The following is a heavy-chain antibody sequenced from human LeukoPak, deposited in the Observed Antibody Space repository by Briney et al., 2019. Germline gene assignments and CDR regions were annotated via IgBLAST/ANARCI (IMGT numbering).Heavy chain of an antibody. CDR1: GFTFSSYW. CDR3: ARSPEKPGIAAAEFDY. CDR2: IKQDGSEK. J-gene: IGHJ4*02. V-gene: IGHV3-7*01. D-gene: IGHD6-13*01. Sequence: PGGPLRLSCAASGFTFSSYWMSWVRQAPGKGLEWVANIKQDGSEKYYVDSVKGRFTISRDNAKNSLYLQMNSLRAEDTAVYYCARSPEKPGIAAAEFDYWGQGTLVTVSS.